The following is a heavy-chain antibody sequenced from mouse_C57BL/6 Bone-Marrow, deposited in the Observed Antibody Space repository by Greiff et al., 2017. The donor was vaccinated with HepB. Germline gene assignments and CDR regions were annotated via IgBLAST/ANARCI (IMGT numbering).Heavy chain of an antibody. D-gene: IGHD1-1*01. Sequence: EVKLQESGPGLAKPSQTLSLTCSVTGYSITSDYWNWIRKLPGNKLEYMGYISYSGSTYYNPSLKSRISITRDTSKNQYYLQLNSVTTDDTATYYCARSGPYYGSSFYYFDYWGQGTTLTVSS. CDR1: GYSITSDY. J-gene: IGHJ2*01. V-gene: IGHV3-8*01. CDR3: ARSGPYYGSSFYYFDY. CDR2: ISYSGST.